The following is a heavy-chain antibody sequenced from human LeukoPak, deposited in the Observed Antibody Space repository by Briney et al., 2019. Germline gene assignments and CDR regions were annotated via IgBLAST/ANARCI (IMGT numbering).Heavy chain of an antibody. CDR3: AKDHRIVGAYDY. J-gene: IGHJ4*02. V-gene: IGHV3-30-3*01. Sequence: GGSLRLSCAASGFTFSSYAMHWVRQAPGKGLEWVAVISYDGSNKYYADSVKGRFTISRDNSKNTLYLQMNSLRAEDTAVYYCAKDHRIVGAYDYWGQGTLVTVSS. D-gene: IGHD1-26*01. CDR1: GFTFSSYA. CDR2: ISYDGSNK.